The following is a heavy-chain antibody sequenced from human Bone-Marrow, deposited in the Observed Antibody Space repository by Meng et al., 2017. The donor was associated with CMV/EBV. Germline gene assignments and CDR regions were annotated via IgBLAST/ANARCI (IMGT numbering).Heavy chain of an antibody. D-gene: IGHD3-3*01. J-gene: IGHJ6*02. CDR3: ARDARKSYHDFWSGYYNKHYYYYGMDV. Sequence: GESLKISCAASGFTFSSYSMHWVRQAPGQGLEWVSSISSSSSYIYYADSVKGRFTISRDNAKNSLYLQMNSLRAEDTAVYYCARDARKSYHDFWSGYYNKHYYYYGMDVWGQGTTVTVSS. V-gene: IGHV3-21*01. CDR1: GFTFSSYS. CDR2: ISSSSSYI.